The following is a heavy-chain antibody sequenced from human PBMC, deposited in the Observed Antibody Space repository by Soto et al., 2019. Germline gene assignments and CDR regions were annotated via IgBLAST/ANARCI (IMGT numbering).Heavy chain of an antibody. CDR2: IYYSGST. D-gene: IGHD3-22*01. CDR1: GGSISSYY. J-gene: IGHJ4*02. CDR3: ARGGLIKYYYDSSGYYLSPFDY. Sequence: TSETLSLTCTVSGGSISSYYWSWIRQPPGKGLEWIGYIYYSGSTNYNPSLKSRVTISVDTSKNQFSLKLSSVTAADTDVYYCARGGLIKYYYDSSGYYLSPFDYWGQGTLVTVSS. V-gene: IGHV4-59*01.